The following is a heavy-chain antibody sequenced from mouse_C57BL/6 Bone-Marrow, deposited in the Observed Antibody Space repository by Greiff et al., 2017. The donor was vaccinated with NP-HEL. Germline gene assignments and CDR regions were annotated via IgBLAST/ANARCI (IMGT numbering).Heavy chain of an antibody. V-gene: IGHV1-61*01. CDR1: GYTFTSYW. J-gene: IGHJ2*01. Sequence: VQLQQPGAELVRPGSSVKLSCKASGYTFTSYWMAWVQQRPGQGLEWIGNIYPSDSETHYNQKFKDKATLTVDKSYSTAYMQLSSLTSEDSAVYYCARGGGLGYFDYWGQGTTLTVSS. D-gene: IGHD4-1*01. CDR2: IYPSDSET. CDR3: ARGGGLGYFDY.